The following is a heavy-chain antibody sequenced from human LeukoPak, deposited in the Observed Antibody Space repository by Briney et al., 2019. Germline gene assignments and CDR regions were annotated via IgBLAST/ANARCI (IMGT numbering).Heavy chain of an antibody. D-gene: IGHD3-16*02. CDR3: GRVIHTLDAFDI. V-gene: IGHV4-30-4*07. CDR2: IYYSGST. J-gene: IGHJ3*02. Sequence: PSETLSLTCAVSGGSISSGGYSWSWIRQPPGKGLEWIGYIYYSGSTYYNPPLKSRVTISVDTSKNQFPLKLSSVTAADTAVYYCGRVIHTLDAFDIWGQGTMVTVSS. CDR1: GGSISSGGYS.